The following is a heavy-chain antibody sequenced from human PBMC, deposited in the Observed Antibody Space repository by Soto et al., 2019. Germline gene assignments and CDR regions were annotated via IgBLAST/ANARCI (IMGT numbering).Heavy chain of an antibody. CDR3: ARDSPLINYYYYGMDV. CDR2: IYYSGST. D-gene: IGHD3-22*01. J-gene: IGHJ6*02. Sequence: SETLSLTCTVSGGSISSYYWSWIRQPPGKGLEWIGYIYYSGSTNYNPSLKSRVTISVDTPKNQFSLNLRSVTAADTAVYYCARDSPLINYYYYGMDVWGQGTMVTVSS. CDR1: GGSISSYY. V-gene: IGHV4-59*01.